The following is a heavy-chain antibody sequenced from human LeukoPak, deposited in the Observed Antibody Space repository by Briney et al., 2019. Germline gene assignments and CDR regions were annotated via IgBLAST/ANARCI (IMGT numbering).Heavy chain of an antibody. J-gene: IGHJ4*02. D-gene: IGHD3-22*01. CDR3: ARDAYYYDSSGYSDY. CDR2: IWYDGSNK. V-gene: IGHV3-33*01. Sequence: GGSLRLSCAASGFTFSSYGMHWVRQAPGKGLEWVAVIWYDGSNKYYADSVKGRFTISRDNSKNTLYLQMNSLRAEDTAVYYCARDAYYYDSSGYSDYWGQGTLVTVS. CDR1: GFTFSSYG.